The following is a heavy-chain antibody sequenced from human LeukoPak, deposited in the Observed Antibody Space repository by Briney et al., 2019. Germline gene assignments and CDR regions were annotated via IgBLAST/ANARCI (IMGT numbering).Heavy chain of an antibody. CDR2: IYTSGST. V-gene: IGHV4-4*07. J-gene: IGHJ5*02. D-gene: IGHD2-21*02. CDR3: ARDQTYCGGDCYSRGFGWFDP. Sequence: PSETLSLTCTVSGGSISSYYWSWIRQPAGKGLEWIGRIYTSGSTNYNPSLKSRVTMSVDTSKNQFSLKLSSVTAADTAVYYCARDQTYCGGDCYSRGFGWFDPWGQGTLVTVSS. CDR1: GGSISSYY.